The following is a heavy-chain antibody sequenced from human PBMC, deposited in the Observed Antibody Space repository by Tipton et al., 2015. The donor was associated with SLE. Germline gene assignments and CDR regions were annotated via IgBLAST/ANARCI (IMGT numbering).Heavy chain of an antibody. V-gene: IGHV4-59*01. Sequence: TLSLTCTVSGGSISSDYWSWIRQPPGKGLEWIGYISSSETTNYNPALNSRVTISVDTSKNQFSLTLRSVTAADTAVYYCAGAWEGYCSGGTCYGLDYWGQGTLVTGSA. CDR2: ISSSETT. CDR1: GGSISSDY. D-gene: IGHD2-15*01. CDR3: AGAWEGYCSGGTCYGLDY. J-gene: IGHJ4*02.